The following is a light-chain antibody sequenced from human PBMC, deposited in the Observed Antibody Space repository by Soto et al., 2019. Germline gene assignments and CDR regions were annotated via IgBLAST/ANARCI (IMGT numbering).Light chain of an antibody. V-gene: IGLV2-11*01. CDR1: SSDVGAYNC. CDR3: CSYAGSYTLV. Sequence: QSVLTQPRSVSGSPGQSVTISCTGTSSDVGAYNCVSWYQQHPGKAPKIMIYDVSKRPSGVPHRFSGSKSGNTSSLTISGLHAEDDAAYYCCSYAGSYTLVFGGGTKLTVL. J-gene: IGLJ2*01. CDR2: DVS.